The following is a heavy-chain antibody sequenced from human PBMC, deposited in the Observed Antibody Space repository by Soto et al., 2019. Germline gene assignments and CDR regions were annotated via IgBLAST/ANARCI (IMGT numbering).Heavy chain of an antibody. J-gene: IGHJ6*02. V-gene: IGHV3-30-3*01. D-gene: IGHD6-6*01. CDR1: GFTFRNHA. CDR2: IAHDGSNA. CDR3: ARGDREDLRVLVGARPGEYGTDI. Sequence: QVQLVESGGGVVQPGGSLRLSCAASGFTFRNHAMHWVRQAPGKGLECLAVIAHDGSNAFYRDSVKGRFTVSRDNSQNTLYLSMNSLRSEDSGVYYCARGDREDLRVLVGARPGEYGTDIWGQGTKVIVSS.